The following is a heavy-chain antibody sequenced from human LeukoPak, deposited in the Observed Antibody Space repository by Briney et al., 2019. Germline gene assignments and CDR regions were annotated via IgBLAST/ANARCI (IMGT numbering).Heavy chain of an antibody. CDR1: GFTFSTYW. D-gene: IGHD3-10*01. Sequence: QSGGSLRLSCGGSGFTFSTYWFHWVRQAPGKGLVWVSRINPDGSRTDYADSVRGRFTISRDNAKNSLYLQMNSLRAEDTAVYYCSGDPGDYWGQGTLVTVSS. J-gene: IGHJ4*02. CDR2: INPDGSRT. CDR3: SGDPGDY. V-gene: IGHV3-74*01.